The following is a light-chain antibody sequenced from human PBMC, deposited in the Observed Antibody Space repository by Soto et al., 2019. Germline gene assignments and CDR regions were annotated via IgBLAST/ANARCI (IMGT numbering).Light chain of an antibody. CDR1: QSISSW. Sequence: DIQMTQSPSTLSASVGDRVTITCRASQSISSWLAWYQQKPGKAPKLLIYDAPSLESGVPSRFSGSGSGTEFTLTISSLQPDDFATYYCQQYNSYSPPTFGQGTKLEIK. CDR2: DAP. V-gene: IGKV1-5*01. CDR3: QQYNSYSPPT. J-gene: IGKJ2*01.